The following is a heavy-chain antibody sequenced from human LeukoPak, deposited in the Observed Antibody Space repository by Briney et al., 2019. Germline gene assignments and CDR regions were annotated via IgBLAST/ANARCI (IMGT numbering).Heavy chain of an antibody. CDR2: INSDGSWT. D-gene: IGHD2/OR15-2a*01. Sequence: GGSLRLSCAASGNYWMHWVRQAPGEGLVWVPHINSDGSWTSYADSVKGRFTISKDNAKNTVYLQMNSLRAEDTAAYYCVSFYETYWGRGTLVTVSS. CDR3: VSFYETY. J-gene: IGHJ4*02. V-gene: IGHV3-74*01. CDR1: GNYW.